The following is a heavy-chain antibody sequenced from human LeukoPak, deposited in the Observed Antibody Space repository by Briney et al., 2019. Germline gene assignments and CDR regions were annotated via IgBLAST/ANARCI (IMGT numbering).Heavy chain of an antibody. Sequence: PSETLSLACTVSGGSMSSSSSYWGWIRQPPGKGLEWIGSIYYSGSTYYNASLKSRVTISVDTSKNQYSLKMSSVTEANRLGSYYASLDYWVRLEELLYYYFDHWGQGTLVTVSS. V-gene: IGHV4-39*01. CDR2: IYYSGST. CDR1: GGSMSSSSSY. CDR3: ASLDYWVRLEELLYYYFDH. J-gene: IGHJ4*02. D-gene: IGHD3-10*01.